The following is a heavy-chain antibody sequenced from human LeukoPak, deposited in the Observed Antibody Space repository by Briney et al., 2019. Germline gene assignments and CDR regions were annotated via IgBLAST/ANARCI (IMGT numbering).Heavy chain of an antibody. V-gene: IGHV3-9*03. Sequence: GRSLRLSCAASGFTFDDYAMHWVRQAPWKGLEWVSGISWNSGSIDYADSVKGRFTISRDNAKNSLYLQMNSLRAEDMAFYYCAKDTSRVAVTGLFDSWGRGTLVTVSS. CDR1: GFTFDDYA. CDR2: ISWNSGSI. J-gene: IGHJ4*02. CDR3: AKDTSRVAVTGLFDS. D-gene: IGHD6-19*01.